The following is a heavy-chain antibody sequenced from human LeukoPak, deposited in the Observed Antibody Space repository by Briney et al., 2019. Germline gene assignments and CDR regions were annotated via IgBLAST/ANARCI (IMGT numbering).Heavy chain of an antibody. CDR1: GATITRCY. CDR2: LYTTGTT. V-gene: IGHV4-4*07. J-gene: IGHJ3*02. Sequence: AETLTLTCAVSGATITRCYWRWVRQSAGKGLEWIGRLYTTGTTNYNPSLESRVTMSGDSSKNQLSLSLTSVTTADTAVYYCVRDGANWEEPNDAFDTWGQGTLLT. D-gene: IGHD1-26*01. CDR3: VRDGANWEEPNDAFDT.